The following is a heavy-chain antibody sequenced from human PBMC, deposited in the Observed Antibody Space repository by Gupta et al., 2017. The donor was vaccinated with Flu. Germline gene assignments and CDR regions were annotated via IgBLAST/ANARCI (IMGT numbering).Heavy chain of an antibody. CDR3: TKDLQFEIDY. V-gene: IGHV3-23*01. CDR2: ISAGGENT. D-gene: IGHD3-16*01. CDR1: GVMFSGYG. Sequence: EVQLLESGGGLVQPGESLRLTCAASGVMFSGYGMNWVRQAPQKGLEGVSTISAGGENTHYADSVMGRFTISRDNSKNTLYLHMDSLRAEDTAVYYCTKDLQFEIDYWGQGTLVTVSS. J-gene: IGHJ4*02.